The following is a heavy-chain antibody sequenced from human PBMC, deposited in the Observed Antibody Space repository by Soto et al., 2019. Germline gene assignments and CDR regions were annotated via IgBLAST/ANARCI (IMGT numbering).Heavy chain of an antibody. CDR1: GGSISSDDYY. D-gene: IGHD3-3*01. CDR2: IHDTATT. Sequence: QVQLQESGPGLMKPSQTLSLTCTVSGGSISSDDYYWSWIRQPPGKGLEWIGDIHDTATTSYSPSLKSRLTLSVATSKNQFSLTLRSVTAADTAVYFCASQYYDFSSGALDFWGQGILVTVSS. J-gene: IGHJ4*02. CDR3: ASQYYDFSSGALDF. V-gene: IGHV4-30-4*01.